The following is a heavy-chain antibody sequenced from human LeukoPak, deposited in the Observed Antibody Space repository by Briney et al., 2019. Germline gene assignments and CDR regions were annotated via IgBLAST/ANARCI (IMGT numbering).Heavy chain of an antibody. V-gene: IGHV4-30-4*08. CDR2: IFYSGRT. D-gene: IGHD5-12*01. Sequence: SETLSLTCTVSGGSVSSGDYYWSWIRQPPGKGLEWVGHIFYSGRTSYNSSLKSRVTISLHTSKNQFSLKLSSVTAADTAVYYCANHALGRSGYVFDYWGQGAMVTVSS. CDR1: GGSVSSGDYY. J-gene: IGHJ4*02. CDR3: ANHALGRSGYVFDY.